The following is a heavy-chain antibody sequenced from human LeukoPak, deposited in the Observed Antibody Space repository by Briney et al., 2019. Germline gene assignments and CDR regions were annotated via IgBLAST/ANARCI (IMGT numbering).Heavy chain of an antibody. Sequence: SETLSLTCAVYGGSFGGYYWSRIRQPPGKGLEWIGEINHSGSTNYNPSLKSRVTISVDTSKNQFSLKLSSVTAADTAVYYCARGPYGSGDYWGQGTLVTVSS. V-gene: IGHV4-34*01. J-gene: IGHJ4*02. CDR1: GGSFGGYY. D-gene: IGHD3-10*01. CDR2: INHSGST. CDR3: ARGPYGSGDY.